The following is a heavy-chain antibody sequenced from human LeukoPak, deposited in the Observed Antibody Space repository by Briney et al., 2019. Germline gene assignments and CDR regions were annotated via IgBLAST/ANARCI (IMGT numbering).Heavy chain of an antibody. Sequence: GGSLRLSCAASGFTFSSYSMNWVRQAPGKGLEWVSSISSSSSYIYYADSVKGRFTISRDNAKNSLYLQMNSLRAEDTAVYYCAGREYSSSWPDDYWGQGTLVTVSS. CDR3: AGREYSSSWPDDY. CDR1: GFTFSSYS. V-gene: IGHV3-21*01. CDR2: ISSSSSYI. D-gene: IGHD6-13*01. J-gene: IGHJ4*02.